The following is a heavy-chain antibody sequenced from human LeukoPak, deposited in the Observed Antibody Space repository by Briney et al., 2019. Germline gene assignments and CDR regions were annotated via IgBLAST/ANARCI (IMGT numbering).Heavy chain of an antibody. CDR2: MSYSGRT. V-gene: IGHV4-39*07. D-gene: IGHD6-19*01. Sequence: SETLSLTCTVSGGSISISDYYWGWIRQPPGKGLEWMGSMSYSGRTYYNPSLKSRVTVLLDTSKNQCSLKLNSVTAADTAVYYCAKDPKYSSGWLHNWFDPWGQGTLVTVSS. CDR3: AKDPKYSSGWLHNWFDP. CDR1: GGSISISDYY. J-gene: IGHJ5*02.